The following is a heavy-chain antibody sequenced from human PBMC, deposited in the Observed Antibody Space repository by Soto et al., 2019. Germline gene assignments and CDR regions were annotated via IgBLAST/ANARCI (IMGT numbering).Heavy chain of an antibody. D-gene: IGHD4-17*01. CDR1: GYTFTSYG. CDR3: ARDDYGDYPAGEGGGY. J-gene: IGHJ4*02. Sequence: ASVKVSCKASGYTFTSYGLSWVRQAPGQGLEWMGWISAYNGNTNYAQKLQGRVTMTTDTSTSTAYMELRSLRSDDTAVYYCARDDYGDYPAGEGGGYWGQGTLVPVSS. CDR2: ISAYNGNT. V-gene: IGHV1-18*01.